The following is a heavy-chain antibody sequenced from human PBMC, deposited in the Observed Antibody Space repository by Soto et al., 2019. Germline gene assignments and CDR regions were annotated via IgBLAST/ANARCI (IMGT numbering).Heavy chain of an antibody. V-gene: IGHV4-59*01. J-gene: IGHJ5*02. CDR1: GGSINSYY. Sequence: SETLSLTCTVSGGSINSYYWSWIRQPPGKGLEWIGYIYYSGSTNYNPSLKSRVTISVDTSKNQFSLKLSSVTAADTAVYYCARIPVDTSMIYWLDPWGQGTLVTVSS. D-gene: IGHD5-18*01. CDR2: IYYSGST. CDR3: ARIPVDTSMIYWLDP.